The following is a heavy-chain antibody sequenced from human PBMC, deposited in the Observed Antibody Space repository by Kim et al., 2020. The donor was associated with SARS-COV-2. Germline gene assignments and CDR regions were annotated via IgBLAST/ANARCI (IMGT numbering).Heavy chain of an antibody. V-gene: IGHV3-30*04. Sequence: GGSLRLSCAASGFTFSSYAMHWVRQAPGKGLEWVAVISYDGSNKYYADSVKGRFTISRDNSKNTLYLQMNSLRAEDTAVYYCARPVLLWFGALDAFDIWG. D-gene: IGHD3-10*01. J-gene: IGHJ3*02. CDR3: ARPVLLWFGALDAFDI. CDR1: GFTFSSYA. CDR2: ISYDGSNK.